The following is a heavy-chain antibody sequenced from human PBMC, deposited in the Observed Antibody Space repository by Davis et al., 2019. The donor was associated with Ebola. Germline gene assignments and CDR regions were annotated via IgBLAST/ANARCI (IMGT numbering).Heavy chain of an antibody. J-gene: IGHJ5*02. Sequence: GESLKISCAASGFTFSSYWMHWVRQAPGKGLVWVSRINSDGSSTSYADSVKGRFTISRDNAKNTLYLQMNSLRAEDTAVYYCARDSSDLSLWFDPWGQGTLVTVSS. CDR2: INSDGSST. V-gene: IGHV3-74*01. CDR3: ARDSSDLSLWFDP. CDR1: GFTFSSYW. D-gene: IGHD6-19*01.